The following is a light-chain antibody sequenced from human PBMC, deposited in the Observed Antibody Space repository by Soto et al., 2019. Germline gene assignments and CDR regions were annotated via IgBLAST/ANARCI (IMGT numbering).Light chain of an antibody. CDR3: CSYAGSYV. Sequence: QSVLTQPASVSGSPGQSITISCTGTSSDVGSYNLVSWYQQHPGKAPKLMIYEGSKRPSGVSNRFSGSKSGNTASLTISGLQAEDEADYYCCSYAGSYVFGPGTKSPS. V-gene: IGLV2-23*01. CDR2: EGS. CDR1: SSDVGSYNL. J-gene: IGLJ1*01.